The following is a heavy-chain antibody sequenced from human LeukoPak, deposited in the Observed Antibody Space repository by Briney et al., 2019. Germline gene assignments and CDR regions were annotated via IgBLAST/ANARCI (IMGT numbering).Heavy chain of an antibody. CDR1: GFTINTNY. CDR2: IYTGNST. J-gene: IGHJ5*02. D-gene: IGHD3-10*01. CDR3: VGYHSESPAP. V-gene: IGHV3-53*01. Sequence: GGSLRLSCAASGFTINTNYMSWVRQAPGKGLEWVSGIYTGNSTIYADSVRGRFTISRDNSKNTFYLQMNSLRAEDTAVYYCVGYHSESPAPWSQGTLVTVSS.